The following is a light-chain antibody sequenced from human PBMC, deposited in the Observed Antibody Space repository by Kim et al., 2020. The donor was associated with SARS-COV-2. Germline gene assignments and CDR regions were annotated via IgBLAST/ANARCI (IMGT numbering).Light chain of an antibody. CDR3: QQSSSTPLA. CDR1: QSISKY. CDR2: AAS. Sequence: DFQMTQSPSSLSASVGDRVTITCRASQSISKYLNWYQQKPGKAPKLLIHAASSLQRGVPSRFSGSGSGTDFTLTISSLQPEDFATYYCQQSSSTPLAFGGGTKVDIK. J-gene: IGKJ4*01. V-gene: IGKV1-39*01.